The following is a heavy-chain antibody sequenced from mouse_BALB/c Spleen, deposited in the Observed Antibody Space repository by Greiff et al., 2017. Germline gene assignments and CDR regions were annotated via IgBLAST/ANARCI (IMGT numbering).Heavy chain of an antibody. D-gene: IGHD2-1*01. CDR2: ISSGVSYT. CDR1: GFTFSSYA. Sequence: EVKLVESGGGLVKPGGSLKLSCAASGFTFSSYAMSWVRQSPEKRLEWVAEISSGVSYTYYPDTVTGRFTISRDNAKNTLYLEMSSLRSEDTAMYYCARENGNSAWFAYWGQGTLVTVSA. CDR3: ARENGNSAWFAY. J-gene: IGHJ3*01. V-gene: IGHV5-9-4*01.